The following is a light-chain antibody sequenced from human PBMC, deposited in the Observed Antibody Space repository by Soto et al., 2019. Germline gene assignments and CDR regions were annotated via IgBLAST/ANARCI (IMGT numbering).Light chain of an antibody. V-gene: IGKV2-30*02. J-gene: IGKJ5*01. CDR3: MQGTHWPIT. CDR2: KVS. Sequence: DVVMTQSPLSLPVTLGQPASISCRSNQSLVHSDGIAYFSWFQXRPGRSPRRXIYKVSNRDSGVPARFSGSGSGTDFALKISRVEAEDGGVYDGMQGTHWPITFGQGTRLEIK. CDR1: QSLVHSDGIAY.